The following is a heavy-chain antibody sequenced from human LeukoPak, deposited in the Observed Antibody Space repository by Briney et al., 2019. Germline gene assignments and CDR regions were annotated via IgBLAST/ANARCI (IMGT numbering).Heavy chain of an antibody. CDR1: GFTFSSYA. CDR2: ISYDGSNK. Sequence: QTGGSLRLSCSASGFTFSSYAMHWVRQAPGKGLEWVAVISYDGSNKYYADSVKGRFTISRDNSKNMLYLQMNSLRAEDTAVCYCARGPTLGSGMDVWGQGTTVTVSS. CDR3: ARGPTLGSGMDV. V-gene: IGHV3-30-3*01. D-gene: IGHD3-16*01. J-gene: IGHJ6*02.